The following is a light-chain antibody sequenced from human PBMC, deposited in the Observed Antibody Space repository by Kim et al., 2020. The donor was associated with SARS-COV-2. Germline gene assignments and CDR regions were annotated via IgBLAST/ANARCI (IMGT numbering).Light chain of an antibody. V-gene: IGLV3-19*01. CDR3: NSRDSNDNVV. CDR2: GKN. J-gene: IGLJ2*01. CDR1: SLRSYY. Sequence: AGGQTVRIRCQGDSLRSYYATWYQQKPGQAPILVIYGKNNRASGIPDRFAGSSSGNTASLTSTGTQAGDEADYYCNSRDSNDNVVFGGGTQLTVL.